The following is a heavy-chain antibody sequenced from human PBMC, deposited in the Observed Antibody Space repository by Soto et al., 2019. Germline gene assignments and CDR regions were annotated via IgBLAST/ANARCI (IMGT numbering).Heavy chain of an antibody. CDR1: GFTFNSYS. J-gene: IGHJ4*02. V-gene: IGHV3-30-3*01. D-gene: IGHD6-13*01. Sequence: GGSLRLSCAASGFTFNSYSMHWVRQAPGKGLEWLAVISSSGGNEYYADSVKGQFTISRDNSKNTLHLQMNSLGTEDTAVYYCAREAFPATAGSDFDSWGQGTLVTVSS. CDR2: ISSSGGNE. CDR3: AREAFPATAGSDFDS.